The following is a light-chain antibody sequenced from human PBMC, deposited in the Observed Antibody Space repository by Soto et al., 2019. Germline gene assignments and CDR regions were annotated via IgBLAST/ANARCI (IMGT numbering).Light chain of an antibody. CDR3: CSYAGTYTWV. V-gene: IGLV2-11*01. CDR1: RSDVGGYNY. J-gene: IGLJ3*02. CDR2: DVT. Sequence: QSALTQPRSVSGSPGQSVTISCTGTRSDVGGYNYVSWYQQQPDKAPKLMIYDVTQRPSGVPDRFSGSKSGNTASLTISGLQAEDEGDYYCCSYAGTYTWVFGGGTQLTVL.